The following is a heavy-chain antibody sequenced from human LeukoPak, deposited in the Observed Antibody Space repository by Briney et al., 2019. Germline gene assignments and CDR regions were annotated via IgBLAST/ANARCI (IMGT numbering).Heavy chain of an antibody. V-gene: IGHV3-7*05. CDR3: ARVIVVVPAAAWFDP. CDR2: INTDGSEK. D-gene: IGHD2-2*01. Sequence: GESLRLSCAASGFTFTTYLMGWVRQAPGKGPEWVANINTDGSEKYYVDSVKGRFTISRDNAKNSVYLQMNSLRAEDTAVYYCARVIVVVPAAAWFDPWGQGTLVTVSS. CDR1: GFTFTTYL. J-gene: IGHJ5*02.